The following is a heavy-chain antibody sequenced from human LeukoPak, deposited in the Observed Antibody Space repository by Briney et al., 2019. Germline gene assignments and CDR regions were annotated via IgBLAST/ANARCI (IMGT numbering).Heavy chain of an antibody. CDR3: ARFSSSWYYGGDAFDI. CDR2: IYPGDSDT. V-gene: IGHV5-51*01. Sequence: ASVKISCKGSGYSFTSYWIGWVRQMPGKGLEWMGIIYPGDSDTRYSPSFQGQVTISADKSISTAYLQWSSLKASDTAMYYCARFSSSWYYGGDAFDIWGQGTMVTVSS. D-gene: IGHD6-13*01. J-gene: IGHJ3*02. CDR1: GYSFTSYW.